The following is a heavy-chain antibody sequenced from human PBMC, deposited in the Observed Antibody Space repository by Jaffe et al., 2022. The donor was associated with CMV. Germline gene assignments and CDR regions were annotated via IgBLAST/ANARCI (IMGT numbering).Heavy chain of an antibody. Sequence: EVQLVESGGGLVKPGGSLRLSCAASGFTFSNAWMSWVRQAPGKGLEWVGRIKSKTDGGTTDYAAPVKGRFTISRDDSKNTLYLQMNSLKTEDTAVYYCTTDSGYYYYMDVWGKGTTVTVSS. CDR2: IKSKTDGGTT. J-gene: IGHJ6*03. V-gene: IGHV3-15*01. CDR3: TTDSGYYYYMDV. D-gene: IGHD3-10*01. CDR1: GFTFSNAW.